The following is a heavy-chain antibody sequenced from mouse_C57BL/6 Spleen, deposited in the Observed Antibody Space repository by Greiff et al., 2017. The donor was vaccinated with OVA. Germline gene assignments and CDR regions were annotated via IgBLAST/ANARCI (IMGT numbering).Heavy chain of an antibody. CDR2: IRSKSNNYAT. CDR1: GFSFNTYA. J-gene: IGHJ4*01. V-gene: IGHV10-1*01. Sequence: VQLKESGGGLVQPKGSLKLSCAASGFSFNTYAMNWVRQAPGKGLEWVARIRSKSNNYATYYADSVKDRFTISRDDSESMLYLQMNNLKTEDTAMYYCVRHRGYDAMDYWGQGTSVTVSS. CDR3: VRHRGYDAMDY.